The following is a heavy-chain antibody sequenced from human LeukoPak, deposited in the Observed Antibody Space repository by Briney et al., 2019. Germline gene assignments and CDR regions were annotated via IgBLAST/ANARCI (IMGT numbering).Heavy chain of an antibody. J-gene: IGHJ6*03. CDR3: AREPILVRRGYYYHYMDV. D-gene: IGHD2-21*01. V-gene: IGHV1-2*02. CDR2: ISPNRGVT. Sequence: ASVKVSCKASGYTFNDYYMHWVRQAPGQGLEWMGWISPNRGVTNYAQKFLGRVTMTRDTSISTAYMELRRLTSDDTAVYYCAREPILVRRGYYYHYMDVWGKGTTVTVSS. CDR1: GYTFNDYY.